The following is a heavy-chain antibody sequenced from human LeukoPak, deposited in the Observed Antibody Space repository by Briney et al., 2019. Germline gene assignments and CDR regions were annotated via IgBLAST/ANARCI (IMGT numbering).Heavy chain of an antibody. J-gene: IGHJ4*02. CDR3: ARDYSKGGGFDF. D-gene: IGHD4-11*01. CDR1: GGSITSYY. Sequence: KPSETLSLTCTVSGGSITSYYYSWIRQPPGKGLEWIGYMDKSGGTTYNPSLKSRVTISVDTSKNQFSLNLSPVTAADTAVYYCARDYSKGGGFDFWGQGTLVTVSS. CDR2: MDKSGGT. V-gene: IGHV4-59*01.